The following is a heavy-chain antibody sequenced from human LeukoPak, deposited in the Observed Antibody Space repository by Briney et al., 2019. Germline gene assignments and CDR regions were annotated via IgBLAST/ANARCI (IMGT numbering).Heavy chain of an antibody. V-gene: IGHV4-39*01. Sequence: SETLSLTCTVSGGSLRSNSYYWGWIRQPPGKGLEWIGSIYFSGNTYYNPSLKSRVTISVDTPKNQFSLKLSSVTAADTAVYYCATGSSRYYYYMDVWGKGTTVTVSS. J-gene: IGHJ6*03. CDR2: IYFSGNT. D-gene: IGHD3-10*01. CDR3: ATGSSRYYYYMDV. CDR1: GGSLRSNSYY.